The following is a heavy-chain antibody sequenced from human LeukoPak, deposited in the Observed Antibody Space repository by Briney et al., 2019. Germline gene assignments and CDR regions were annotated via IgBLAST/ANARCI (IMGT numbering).Heavy chain of an antibody. V-gene: IGHV6-1*01. CDR2: TYYRSKWYN. CDR1: GDSVSSNSAA. D-gene: IGHD6-19*01. J-gene: IGHJ5*02. Sequence: SQTLSLTCAISGDSVSSNSAAWNWIRQSPSRGLEWLGRTYYRSKWYNDYAVSVKSRITINPDTSKNQFSLKLSSVTAADTAVYYCARTYSSGENWFDPWGQGTLVTVSS. CDR3: ARTYSSGENWFDP.